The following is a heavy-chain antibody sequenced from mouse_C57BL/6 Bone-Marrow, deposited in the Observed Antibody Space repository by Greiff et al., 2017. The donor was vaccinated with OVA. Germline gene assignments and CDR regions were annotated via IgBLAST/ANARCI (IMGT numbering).Heavy chain of an antibody. D-gene: IGHD2-5*01. J-gene: IGHJ2*01. CDR2: IWSGGST. Sequence: VMLVESGPGLVQPSQSLSITCTVSGFSLTSYGVHWVRQSPGKGLEWLGVIWSGGSTDYNAAFISRLSISKDNSKSQVFFKMNSLQADDTAIYYCARNLHYSNLSFDYWGQGTTLTVSS. CDR1: GFSLTSYG. V-gene: IGHV2-2*01. CDR3: ARNLHYSNLSFDY.